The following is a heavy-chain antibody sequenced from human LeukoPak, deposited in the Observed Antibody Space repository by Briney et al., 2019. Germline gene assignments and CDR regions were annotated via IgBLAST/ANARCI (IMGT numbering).Heavy chain of an antibody. V-gene: IGHV1-8*01. J-gene: IGHJ4*02. CDR1: GYTFTSYD. Sequence: GASVKVSCKASGYTFTSYDTNWVRQATGQGLEWMGWMNPNSGNTGYAQKFQGRVTMTRNTSISTAYMELSSLRSEDTAVYYCARAGGYCGRISCPYYFDYWGQGSLVDVSS. D-gene: IGHD2-15*01. CDR3: ARAGGYCGRISCPYYFDY. CDR2: MNPNSGNT.